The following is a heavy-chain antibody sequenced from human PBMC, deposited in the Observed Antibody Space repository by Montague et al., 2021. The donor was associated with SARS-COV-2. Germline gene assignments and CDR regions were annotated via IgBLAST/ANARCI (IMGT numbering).Heavy chain of an antibody. J-gene: IGHJ4*02. V-gene: IGHV4-59*08. Sequence: SETLSLTCTVSGGSISSYYWSWIRQPPGKGLEWIGYIYYSGSTNYNPSLKSRVTISVDTSKNQFSLKLSYVTAADTAVYYCARHKKRLWFGELLFDYWGQGTLVTVSS. CDR1: GGSISSYY. CDR2: IYYSGST. CDR3: ARHKKRLWFGELLFDY. D-gene: IGHD3-10*01.